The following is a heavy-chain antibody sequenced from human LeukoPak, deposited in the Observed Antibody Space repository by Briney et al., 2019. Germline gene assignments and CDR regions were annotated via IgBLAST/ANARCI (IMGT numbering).Heavy chain of an antibody. V-gene: IGHV3-7*01. CDR3: ARDETRRHDGLDI. CDR2: IKQDGSEK. CDR1: GFTFSNYW. J-gene: IGHJ3*02. Sequence: PGGSPRLSRAASGFTFSNYWMSWVRKAPGKGLEWVANIKQDGSEKNYVDSVKGRFTISRDNAKNSLYLQMNSLRAEDTAVYYCARDETRRHDGLDIWGQGTMVSVSS.